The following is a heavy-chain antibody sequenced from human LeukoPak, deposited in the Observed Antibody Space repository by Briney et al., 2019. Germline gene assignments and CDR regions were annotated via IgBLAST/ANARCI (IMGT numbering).Heavy chain of an antibody. CDR1: GFTFNDYA. J-gene: IGHJ4*02. D-gene: IGHD3-10*01. Sequence: GGSPRLSCAASGFTFNDYAMYWVRQAPGKGLEWVTLISYDGYDKSYADSVKGRFTISRDNSKNTLYLQMNSLRAEDTAVYYCAKAVVRGLMYYFDYWGQGTLVTVSS. CDR2: ISYDGYDK. V-gene: IGHV3-30-3*01. CDR3: AKAVVRGLMYYFDY.